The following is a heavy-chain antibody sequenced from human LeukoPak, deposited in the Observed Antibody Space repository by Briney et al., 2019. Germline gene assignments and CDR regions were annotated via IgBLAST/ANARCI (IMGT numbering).Heavy chain of an antibody. CDR2: ISYDGSNK. CDR1: GFTFSSYG. D-gene: IGHD5-12*01. CDR3: AKDRHYRGYSGYDPDY. J-gene: IGHJ4*02. V-gene: IGHV3-30*18. Sequence: GGSLRLSCAASGFTFSSYGMHWVRQAPGKGLEWVAVISYDGSNKYYADSVKGRFTISRDNSKNTLYLQMNSLRAEDTAVYYCAKDRHYRGYSGYDPDYWGQGTLVTVSS.